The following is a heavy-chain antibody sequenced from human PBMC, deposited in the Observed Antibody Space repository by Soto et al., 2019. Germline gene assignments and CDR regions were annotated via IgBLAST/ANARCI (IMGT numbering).Heavy chain of an antibody. Sequence: GGSLILSCAASGFTFSSYAMHWVRQAPGKGLEWVAVISYDGSNKYYADSVKGRFTISRDNSKNTLYLQMNSLRAEDTAVYYCARDILWFGELIYHFDYWAQRTLVTGSS. D-gene: IGHD3-10*01. CDR3: ARDILWFGELIYHFDY. CDR2: ISYDGSNK. J-gene: IGHJ4*02. CDR1: GFTFSSYA. V-gene: IGHV3-30-3*01.